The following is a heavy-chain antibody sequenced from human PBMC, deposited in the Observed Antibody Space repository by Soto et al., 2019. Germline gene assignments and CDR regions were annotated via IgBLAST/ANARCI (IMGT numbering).Heavy chain of an antibody. D-gene: IGHD3-3*01. CDR1: GGSFSGYY. J-gene: IGHJ6*02. CDR2: INHSGST. V-gene: IGHV4-34*01. Sequence: ASETLSLTCAVYGGSFSGYYWSWIRQPPGKGLEWIGEINHSGSTNYNPSLKSRVTISVDTSKNQFSLKLSSVTAADTAVYYCARGCGYDFWSGYYTPWRYYGMDVWGQGTTVTVSS. CDR3: ARGCGYDFWSGYYTPWRYYGMDV.